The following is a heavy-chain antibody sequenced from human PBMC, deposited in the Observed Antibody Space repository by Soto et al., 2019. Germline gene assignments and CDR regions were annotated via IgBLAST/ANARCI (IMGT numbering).Heavy chain of an antibody. V-gene: IGHV1-18*01. CDR3: ARGVGSGTYYNQYHWFDP. CDR1: GYTFTNYG. D-gene: IGHD3-10*01. CDR2: INTYNGNT. J-gene: IGHJ5*02. Sequence: GASVKVSCKASGYTFTNYGISWVRQAPGQGLEWMGWINTYNGNTNHAQKLQGRGTMTTDTSTSTGYMELRSLRSDDTAVYYCARGVGSGTYYNQYHWFDPWGQGTLVTVSS.